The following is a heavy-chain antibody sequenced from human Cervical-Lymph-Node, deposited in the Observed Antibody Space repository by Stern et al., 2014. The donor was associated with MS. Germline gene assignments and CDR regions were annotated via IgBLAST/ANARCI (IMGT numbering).Heavy chain of an antibody. J-gene: IGHJ4*02. Sequence: DQLVESGGGVVQPGRSLRLSCAASGFTFSRYGMHWVRQAPGKGLEWVAVIWYDGSNKYYADSVKGRFTISRDNSKNTLYLQMNSLRAEDTAVYYCARAVAERGYYFDYWGQGTLVTVSS. CDR2: IWYDGSNK. V-gene: IGHV3-33*01. CDR1: GFTFSRYG. CDR3: ARAVAERGYYFDY. D-gene: IGHD6-19*01.